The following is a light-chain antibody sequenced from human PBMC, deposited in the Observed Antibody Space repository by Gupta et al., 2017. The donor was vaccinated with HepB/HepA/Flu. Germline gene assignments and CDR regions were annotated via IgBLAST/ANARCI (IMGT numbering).Light chain of an antibody. Sequence: QSALTHPASVSGSPGQSITISCPGTSSDVGGYNYVSWYQQHPGKAPKLMIYDVSNRPSGVSNRFSGSKSGNTASLTISGLQAEDEADYYCSSYTSSSHVVFGGGTKLTVL. V-gene: IGLV2-14*01. CDR2: DVS. CDR1: SSDVGGYNY. CDR3: SSYTSSSHVV. J-gene: IGLJ2*01.